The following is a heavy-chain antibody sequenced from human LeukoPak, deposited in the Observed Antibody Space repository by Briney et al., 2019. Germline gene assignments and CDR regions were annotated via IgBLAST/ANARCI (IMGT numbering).Heavy chain of an antibody. V-gene: IGHV1-18*01. Sequence: ASVKVSCKASGYSFTTYGVSWVRQAPGQGLEWMGRISAYNGNTNYAHKFQDRVTITTDTSTSTAYMELRSLRSDDTALYYCAXXIREYASYYMDVWGKGTTVTVSS. D-gene: IGHD3-16*01. J-gene: IGHJ6*03. CDR1: GYSFTTYG. CDR3: AXXIREYASYYMDV. CDR2: ISAYNGNT.